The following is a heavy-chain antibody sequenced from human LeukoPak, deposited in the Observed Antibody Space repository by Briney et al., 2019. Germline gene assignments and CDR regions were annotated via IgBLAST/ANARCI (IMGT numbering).Heavy chain of an antibody. J-gene: IGHJ6*02. D-gene: IGHD2-8*01. CDR3: ARGRPYCTNGVCHPAIQYYYGMDV. CDR2: IIPMFGTT. CDR1: GGTFSGYA. Sequence: SVKVSCKASGGTFSGYAISWVRQAPGQGLEWMGGIIPMFGTTNCAQKFQGRVTSIADESTSTAYMELSSLRSDDTAVYYCARGRPYCTNGVCHPAIQYYYGMDVRGQGTTVTVSS. V-gene: IGHV1-69*13.